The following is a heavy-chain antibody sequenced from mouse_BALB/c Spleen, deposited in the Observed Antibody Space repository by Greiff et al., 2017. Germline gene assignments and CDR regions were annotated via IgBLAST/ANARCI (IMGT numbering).Heavy chain of an antibody. CDR2: SNPDSSTI. D-gene: IGHD3-3*01. V-gene: IGHV4-1*02. J-gene: IGHJ2*01. Sequence: VTLMESGGGLVQPGGSLKLSCAASGFDLCSYWMSWVRQAPGKGPEWIGESNPDSSTINYTTSLKDKFIISRNNAKNTLYLQMSKVGSEDTALYYWARLRGCDYWGEGTTLTVSS. CDR3: ARLRGCDY. CDR1: GFDLCSYW.